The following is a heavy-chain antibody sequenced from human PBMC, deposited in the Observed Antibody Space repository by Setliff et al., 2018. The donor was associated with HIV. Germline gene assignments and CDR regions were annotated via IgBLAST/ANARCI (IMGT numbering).Heavy chain of an antibody. CDR1: GYTFTRYF. V-gene: IGHV1-46*01. CDR3: ARDKNGDYYFDY. Sequence: ASVKVSCKASGYTFTRYFMHCVRQAPGQGLEWLGMINPSGGSTWYAQKFQGRVTMTGDTSTNTLYMELSSLRSEDTAVYYCARDKNGDYYFDYWGQGTLVTVSS. J-gene: IGHJ4*02. D-gene: IGHD2-21*02. CDR2: INPSGGST.